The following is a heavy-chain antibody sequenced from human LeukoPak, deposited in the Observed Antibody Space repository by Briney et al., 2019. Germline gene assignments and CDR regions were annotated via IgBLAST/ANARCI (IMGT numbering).Heavy chain of an antibody. CDR1: GFTFSSYG. D-gene: IGHD2-21*02. V-gene: IGHV3-30*02. CDR3: AKLIVVVTAPLDY. J-gene: IGHJ4*02. Sequence: GGSLRLSCAASGFTFSSYGMHWVRQAPGKGLEWVAFIRYDGSNKYYADSVKGRFTISRDNSKNTLYLQMNSLRAEDTAVYYCAKLIVVVTAPLDYWGQGTLVTVSS. CDR2: IRYDGSNK.